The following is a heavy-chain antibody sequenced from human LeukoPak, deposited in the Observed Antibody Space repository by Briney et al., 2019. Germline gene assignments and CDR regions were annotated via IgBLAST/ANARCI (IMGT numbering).Heavy chain of an antibody. CDR3: ARGSFPLSIIVGAFFDY. CDR2: ISAYSGNT. V-gene: IGHV1-18*01. CDR1: GYTFTSYG. D-gene: IGHD1-26*01. J-gene: IGHJ4*02. Sequence: GASVKVSCKASGYTFTSYGISWVRQAPGQGLEWMGWISAYSGNTNYAQKLQGRVTMTTDTSTSTAYMELRSLRSDDTAVYYCARGSFPLSIIVGAFFDYWGQGTLVTVSS.